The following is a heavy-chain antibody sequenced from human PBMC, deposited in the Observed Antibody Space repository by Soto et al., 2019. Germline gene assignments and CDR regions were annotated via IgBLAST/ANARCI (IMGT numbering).Heavy chain of an antibody. CDR2: IYYSGST. CDR1: GGSISSYY. CDR3: ARVGGLRRSYYDFWSGYYTGMINDAFDI. Sequence: QVQLQESGPGLVKPSETLSLTCTVSGGSISSYYWSWIRQPPGKGLEWIGYIYYSGSTNYNPSLKSRVTISVDTSKNQFSLKLSSVTAADTAVYYCARVGGLRRSYYDFWSGYYTGMINDAFDIWGQGTMVTVSS. J-gene: IGHJ3*02. D-gene: IGHD3-3*01. V-gene: IGHV4-59*01.